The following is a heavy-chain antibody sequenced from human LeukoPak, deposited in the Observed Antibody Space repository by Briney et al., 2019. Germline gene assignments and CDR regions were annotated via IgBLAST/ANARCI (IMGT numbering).Heavy chain of an antibody. J-gene: IGHJ4*02. CDR2: IIPILGIA. V-gene: IGHV1-69*02. CDR3: AHRVGHSTGFDY. D-gene: IGHD2/OR15-2a*01. Sequence: SVKVSCKASGGTFSSYTISWVRQAPGQGLEWMGRIIPILGIANYAQKLQGRVTITADKSTSTAYMELSSLRSEDTAVYYCAHRVGHSTGFDYWGQGTLVTVSS. CDR1: GGTFSSYT.